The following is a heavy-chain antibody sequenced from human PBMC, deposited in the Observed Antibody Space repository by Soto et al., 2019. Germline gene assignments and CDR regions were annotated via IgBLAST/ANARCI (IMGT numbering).Heavy chain of an antibody. CDR2: IIPIFGTA. CDR1: GGTFSSYA. V-gene: IGHV1-69*12. D-gene: IGHD3-9*01. J-gene: IGHJ4*02. CDR3: AVGKRRYDILTGDFDY. Sequence: QVQLVQSGAEVKKPGSSVKVSCKASGGTFSSYAISWVRQAPGQGLEWMGGIIPIFGTANYAQKFQGRVTITADESTSTAYMELSSLRSEDTAVYYCAVGKRRYDILTGDFDYWGQGTLVTVSS.